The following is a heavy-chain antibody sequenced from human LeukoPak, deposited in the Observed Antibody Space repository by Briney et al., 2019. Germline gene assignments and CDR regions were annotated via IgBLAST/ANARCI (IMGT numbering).Heavy chain of an antibody. CDR3: ARWVGRSYYGSADYGMDV. Sequence: PSETLSLTCTVSGGSISSYYWSWIRQPPGKGLEWIGYIYYTGSTNYNPSLKSRVTISVDTSKNQFSLKLSPVTAADTAVYFCARWVGRSYYGSADYGMDVWGQGTTVIVSS. CDR2: IYYTGST. D-gene: IGHD3-10*01. CDR1: GGSISSYY. J-gene: IGHJ6*02. V-gene: IGHV4-59*01.